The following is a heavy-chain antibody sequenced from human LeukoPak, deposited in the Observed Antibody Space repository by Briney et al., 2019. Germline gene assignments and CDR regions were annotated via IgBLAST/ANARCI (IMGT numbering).Heavy chain of an antibody. CDR3: ARAGSHYYGSGSGFYFDY. CDR2: IRSSSSTI. V-gene: IGHV3-48*02. J-gene: IGHJ4*02. D-gene: IGHD3-10*01. Sequence: GGSLRLSCAASGFSFSSYSMNWVRQAPGKGLEWVSYIRSSSSTIYYADSVKGRFTISRDNAKNSLYLQMNSLRDEDTAVYYCARAGSHYYGSGSGFYFDYWGQGTLVTVPS. CDR1: GFSFSSYS.